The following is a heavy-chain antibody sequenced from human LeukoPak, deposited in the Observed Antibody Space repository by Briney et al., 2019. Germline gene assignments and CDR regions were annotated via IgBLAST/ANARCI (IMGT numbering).Heavy chain of an antibody. CDR1: GGTFSSYA. Sequence: ASVKVSCKASGGTFSSYAISWVRQAPGQGLEWMGRIIPILGVASYAQKFQGRVTMTRNTSISTAYMELSSLRSEDTAVYYCARTGKGYYDFWSGYYTGGGVDYWGQGTLVTVSS. V-gene: IGHV1-69*04. D-gene: IGHD3-3*01. J-gene: IGHJ4*02. CDR3: ARTGKGYYDFWSGYYTGGGVDY. CDR2: IIPILGVA.